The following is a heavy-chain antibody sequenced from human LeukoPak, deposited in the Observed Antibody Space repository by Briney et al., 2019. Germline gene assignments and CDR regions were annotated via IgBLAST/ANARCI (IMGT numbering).Heavy chain of an antibody. Sequence: SQTLSLTCAISGDSFSSNSVTWNWITQSPSRGLEWLGRAYYRSTWYNDYAVSVRGRITVNPDTSNNQFSLHLNSVTPEDTAVYYCARRLTQYDCFDPWGQGILVTVSS. J-gene: IGHJ5*02. CDR1: GDSFSSNSVT. CDR3: ARRLTQYDCFDP. CDR2: AYYRSTWYN. V-gene: IGHV6-1*01. D-gene: IGHD2-2*01.